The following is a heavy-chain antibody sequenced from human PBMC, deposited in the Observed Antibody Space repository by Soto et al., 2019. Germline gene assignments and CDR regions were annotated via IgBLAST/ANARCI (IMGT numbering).Heavy chain of an antibody. CDR1: GFTFSSYS. D-gene: IGHD2-15*01. CDR3: ARDHCSGGSCYSNY. Sequence: EVQLVESGGGLVKPGGSLRLSCAASGFTFSSYSMNWVRQAPGKGLEWVSSISSSSSYIYYADSVKGRFTISRDNAKNSLYLQMNRLSAEDTAVYYCARDHCSGGSCYSNYWGQGALVTVSS. V-gene: IGHV3-21*01. CDR2: ISSSSSYI. J-gene: IGHJ4*02.